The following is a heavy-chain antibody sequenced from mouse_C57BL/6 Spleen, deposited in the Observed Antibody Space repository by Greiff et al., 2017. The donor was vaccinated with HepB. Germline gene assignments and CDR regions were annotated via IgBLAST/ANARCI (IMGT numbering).Heavy chain of an antibody. CDR3: ARAMVTTGYFDV. CDR1: GYTFTDYY. CDR2: INPYNGGT. D-gene: IGHD2-2*01. J-gene: IGHJ1*03. Sequence: EVQLQQSGPVLVKPGASVKMSCKASGYTFTDYYMNWVKQSHGKSLEWIGVINPYNGGTSYNQKFKGKATLTVDKSSSTAYMELNSLTSEDSAVYYCARAMVTTGYFDVWGTGTTVTVSS. V-gene: IGHV1-19*01.